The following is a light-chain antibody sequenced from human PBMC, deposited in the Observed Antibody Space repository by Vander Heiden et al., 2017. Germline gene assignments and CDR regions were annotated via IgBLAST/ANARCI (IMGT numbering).Light chain of an antibody. CDR3: QAWNSSTVV. V-gene: IGLV3-1*01. J-gene: IGLJ2*01. Sequence: SYELTQPPSVSVSPGQTASISCSGDKLGANNACWSQQKPGHYLVLVIYQDRKRPAGSPDRFSGSNSGNTATLTISGTQAMDEAYYDFQAWNSSTVVFGGGTKLTVL. CDR1: KLGANN. CDR2: QDR.